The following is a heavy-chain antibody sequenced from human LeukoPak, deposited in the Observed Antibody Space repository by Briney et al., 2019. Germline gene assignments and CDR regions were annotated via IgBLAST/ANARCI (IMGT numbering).Heavy chain of an antibody. Sequence: GGSLRLSCAASGFTVSSNYMSWVRQAPGKGLEWVSVIYSGGSTYYADSVKGRFTISRHNSKNTLYLQMNSLRAEDTAVYYCARVRGGTQGGAFDIWGQGTMVTVSS. CDR2: IYSGGST. CDR3: ARVRGGTQGGAFDI. D-gene: IGHD1-26*01. J-gene: IGHJ3*02. CDR1: GFTVSSNY. V-gene: IGHV3-53*04.